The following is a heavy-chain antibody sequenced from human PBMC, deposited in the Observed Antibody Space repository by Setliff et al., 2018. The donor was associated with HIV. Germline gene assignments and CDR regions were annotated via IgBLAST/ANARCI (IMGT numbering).Heavy chain of an antibody. CDR1: GGSISSSSYY. D-gene: IGHD3-16*01. J-gene: IGHJ4*02. CDR3: ASWGAGSNSGFDY. V-gene: IGHV4-39*07. CDR2: IYYSWST. Sequence: PSETLSLTCTVSGGSISSSSYYWGWIRQPPGKGLEWIGSIYYSWSTYYNPSLKSRVTISVDTSKNQFSLKLSSVTAADTAVYYCASWGAGSNSGFDYWGRGTLVTVSS.